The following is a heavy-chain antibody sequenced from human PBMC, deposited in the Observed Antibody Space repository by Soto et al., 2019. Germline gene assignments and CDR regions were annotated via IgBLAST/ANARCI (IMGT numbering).Heavy chain of an antibody. D-gene: IGHD5-12*01. CDR3: ARESGVATATLDYYYFYMDV. CDR1: GYTFSDYY. V-gene: IGHV1-2*06. Sequence: QVQLVQSGAEVKKPGASVTVSCKASGYTFSDYYLHWVRQAPGQGPEWMGRINPNSGDAKFAQKFQGRVTMTRDTSVRTAFMELNWLKSDDTAVYYCARESGVATATLDYYYFYMDVWGKGTTVTVSS. CDR2: INPNSGDA. J-gene: IGHJ6*03.